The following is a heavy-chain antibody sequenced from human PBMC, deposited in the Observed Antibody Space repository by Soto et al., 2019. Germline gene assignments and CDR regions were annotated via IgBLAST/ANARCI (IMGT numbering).Heavy chain of an antibody. D-gene: IGHD2-2*02. CDR3: ARPHKPSGRYVVVPAAIEEAFDI. CDR2: MNPNSGNT. CDR1: GYTFTSYD. J-gene: IGHJ3*02. Sequence: ASVKVSCKASGYTFTSYDINWVRQATGQGLEWMGWMNPNSGNTGYAQKFQGRVTMTRNTSISTAYMELSSLRSEDTAVYYCARPHKPSGRYVVVPAAIEEAFDIWGQGTMVTVSS. V-gene: IGHV1-8*01.